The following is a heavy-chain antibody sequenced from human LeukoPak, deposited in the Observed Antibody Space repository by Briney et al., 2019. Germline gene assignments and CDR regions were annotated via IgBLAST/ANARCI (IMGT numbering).Heavy chain of an antibody. V-gene: IGHV7-4-1*02. CDR2: INTNTGSP. Sequence: ASVKVSCKASGYTLSTYPLNWVRQAPGQGLEWMGWINTNTGSPTYAQGLTGRFAFSLDTSVSTAFLQISSLKAEDTALYYCVRGIDTTGYFNYWGQGTLVTVSS. CDR3: VRGIDTTGYFNY. D-gene: IGHD3-22*01. CDR1: GYTLSTYP. J-gene: IGHJ4*02.